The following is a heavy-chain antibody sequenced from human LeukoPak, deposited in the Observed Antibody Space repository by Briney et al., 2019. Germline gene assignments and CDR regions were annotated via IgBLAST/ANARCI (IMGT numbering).Heavy chain of an antibody. CDR3: TRHDPYYYDSSGYYYELGAYGMDV. Sequence: PGGSLRLSCAASGFTFSGSAMHWVRQASGKELEWVGRIRSKANSYATAYAASVKGRFTISRDDSKNTAYLQMNSLKTEDTAVYYCTRHDPYYYDSSGYYYELGAYGMDVWGQGTTVTVSS. D-gene: IGHD3-22*01. CDR1: GFTFSGSA. CDR2: IRSKANSYAT. J-gene: IGHJ6*02. V-gene: IGHV3-73*01.